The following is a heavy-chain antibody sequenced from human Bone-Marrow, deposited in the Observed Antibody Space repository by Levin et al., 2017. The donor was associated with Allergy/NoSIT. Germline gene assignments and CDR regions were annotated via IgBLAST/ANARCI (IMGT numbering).Heavy chain of an antibody. D-gene: IGHD4-17*01. CDR1: GFTFTNAW. CDR3: TTWTMTTSGIAAFDI. Sequence: PGGSLRLSCAASGFTFTNAWMNWVRQAPGKGLEWVGRIKSKTDGGTPDYAAPVKGRFTISRDDSKNTLYLQMNSLETEDTALYFCTTWTMTTSGIAAFDIWGQGTMVTVSS. V-gene: IGHV3-15*01. CDR2: IKSKTDGGTP. J-gene: IGHJ3*02.